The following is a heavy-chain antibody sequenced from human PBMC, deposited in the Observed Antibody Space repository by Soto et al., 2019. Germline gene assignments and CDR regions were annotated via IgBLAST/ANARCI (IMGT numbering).Heavy chain of an antibody. V-gene: IGHV3-7*01. J-gene: IGHJ6*03. D-gene: IGHD2-21*01. CDR1: GFTFSSYW. CDR3: ARRPKIPDYYYYMDV. Sequence: GGSLRLSCAASGFTFSSYWMSWVRQAPGKGLEWVANIKQDGSEKYYVDSVKGRFTISRDNAKNSLYLQMNSLRAEDTAVYYCARRPKIPDYYYYMDVWGKGTTVTVSS. CDR2: IKQDGSEK.